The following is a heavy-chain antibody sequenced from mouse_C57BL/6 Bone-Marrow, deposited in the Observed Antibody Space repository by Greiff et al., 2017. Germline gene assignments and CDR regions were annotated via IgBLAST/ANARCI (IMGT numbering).Heavy chain of an antibody. Sequence: QVQLKESGAELVRPGASVKLSCKASGYTFTSYGISWVKQRTGQGLEWIGEIYPRSGHTYYNEKFKGKATLTVNKSSSPACMELRSLTSEKSAVYFVERGDDGYGFAYWGQGTLVTVSA. CDR3: ERGDDGYGFAY. J-gene: IGHJ3*01. D-gene: IGHD2-3*01. CDR2: IYPRSGHT. V-gene: IGHV1-81*01. CDR1: GYTFTSYG.